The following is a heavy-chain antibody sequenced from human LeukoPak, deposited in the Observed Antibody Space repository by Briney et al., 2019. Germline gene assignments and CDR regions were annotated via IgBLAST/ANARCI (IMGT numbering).Heavy chain of an antibody. Sequence: PGGSLRLSCGASGFTFSSYAMSWVRQAPGKGLEWVSAIGCSGSSTYYADSVKGRFNISSDNSKNTLYLQMNSLRADDTPVYYCAKGPSSGWYSPYDYWRQGTMVTVSS. CDR1: GFTFSSYA. D-gene: IGHD6-13*01. J-gene: IGHJ4*02. CDR2: IGCSGSST. V-gene: IGHV3-23*01. CDR3: AKGPSSGWYSPYDY.